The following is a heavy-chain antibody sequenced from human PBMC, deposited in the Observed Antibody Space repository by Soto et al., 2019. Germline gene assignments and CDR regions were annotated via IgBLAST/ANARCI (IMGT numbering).Heavy chain of an antibody. CDR3: ARGGTTVLLWFGDNYPNWFDP. CDR2: IYYSGST. V-gene: IGHV4-61*01. CDR1: GGSVSSGSYY. J-gene: IGHJ5*02. D-gene: IGHD3-10*01. Sequence: SSETLSLTCTVSGGSVSSGSYYWGWVRQPPGEGLEGIGYIYYSGSTNYNPSLKSRVTISVDTSKNQFSLKLSSVTAADTAVYYCARGGTTVLLWFGDNYPNWFDPWGQGTLVTVSS.